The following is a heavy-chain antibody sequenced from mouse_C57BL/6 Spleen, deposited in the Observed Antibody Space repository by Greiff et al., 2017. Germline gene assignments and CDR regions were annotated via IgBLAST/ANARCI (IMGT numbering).Heavy chain of an antibody. CDR3: ARYGAGYFDY. Sequence: EVKLMESGGGLVQPGGSLSLSCAASGFTFTDYYMSWVRQPPGKALEWLGFIRNKANGYTTEYSASVKGRFTISRDNSQSILYLQMNALGAEDSATYYCARYGAGYFDYWGKGTTLTVAS. CDR1: GFTFTDYY. J-gene: IGHJ2*01. V-gene: IGHV7-3*01. CDR2: IRNKANGYTT. D-gene: IGHD3-3*01.